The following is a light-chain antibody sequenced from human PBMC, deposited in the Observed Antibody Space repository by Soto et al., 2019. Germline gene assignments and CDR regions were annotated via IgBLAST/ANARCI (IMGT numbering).Light chain of an antibody. Sequence: DIQMTQSPSSVSASVGDRVTITCRASQGIRGWLAWYQQNLVQAAKHRFFAASRLQSGVPSRFSGSGSGTDYTLTTSSLQPEDVETEYCQQANSFPYTFGHGTKLEIK. CDR1: QGIRGW. J-gene: IGKJ2*01. V-gene: IGKV1-12*01. CDR2: AAS. CDR3: QQANSFPYT.